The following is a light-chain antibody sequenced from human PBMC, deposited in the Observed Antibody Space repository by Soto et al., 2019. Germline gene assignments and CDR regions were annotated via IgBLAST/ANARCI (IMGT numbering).Light chain of an antibody. CDR1: QSVSSSY. J-gene: IGKJ1*01. CDR3: QQYGSSPWT. CDR2: GAS. V-gene: IGKV3-20*01. Sequence: IVLTQSPATLSVSPGERATLSCRASQSVSSSYLAWYQQKPGQAPRLLIYGASSRATGIPDRFSGSGSGTDCTLTISRLEPEDFAVYYCQQYGSSPWTFGQGTKV.